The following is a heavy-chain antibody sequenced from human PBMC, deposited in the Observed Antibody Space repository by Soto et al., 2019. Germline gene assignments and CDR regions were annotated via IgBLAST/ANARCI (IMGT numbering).Heavy chain of an antibody. CDR1: GGSISSGDYY. J-gene: IGHJ4*02. CDR2: IYHSGST. Sequence: PSETLSLTCTVSGGSISSGDYYWSWIRQPPGKGLEWIGDIYHSGSTYYNPSLKSRVTISVDTSKNQFSLKLNSVTAADTAVYYCASNQDFYDSSGYYYWGQGTLVTVSS. D-gene: IGHD3-22*01. CDR3: ASNQDFYDSSGYYY. V-gene: IGHV4-30-4*01.